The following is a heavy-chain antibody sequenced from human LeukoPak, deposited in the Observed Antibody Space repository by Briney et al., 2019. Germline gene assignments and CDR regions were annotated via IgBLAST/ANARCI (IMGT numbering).Heavy chain of an antibody. CDR2: FDPEDGET. Sequence: ASVKVSCKVSGYILTELSMHWVRQTPGKGLEWMGGFDPEDGETIYAQKFQGRVTMTEDTSTDTAYMELSSLRSEDTAVYYCATPGEWLSRGFDYWGQGTLVTVSS. J-gene: IGHJ4*02. CDR1: GYILTELS. V-gene: IGHV1-24*01. CDR3: ATPGEWLSRGFDY. D-gene: IGHD3-3*01.